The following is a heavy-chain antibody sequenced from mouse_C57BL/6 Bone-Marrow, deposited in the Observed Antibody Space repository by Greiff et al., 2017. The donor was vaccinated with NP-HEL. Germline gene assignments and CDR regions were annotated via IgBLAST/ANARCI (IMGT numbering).Heavy chain of an antibody. J-gene: IGHJ4*01. D-gene: IGHD1-1*01. V-gene: IGHV1-59*01. CDR1: GYTFTSYW. CDR2: IDPSDSYT. Sequence: QVQLQQPGAELVRPGTSVKLSCKASGYTFTSYWMHWVKQRPGQGLEWIGVIDPSDSYTNYNQKFKGKATVTVDTSSSTAYMQLSSLTSEDSAVYYCASFYYYGSSYGDYAMDYWGQGTSVTVSS. CDR3: ASFYYYGSSYGDYAMDY.